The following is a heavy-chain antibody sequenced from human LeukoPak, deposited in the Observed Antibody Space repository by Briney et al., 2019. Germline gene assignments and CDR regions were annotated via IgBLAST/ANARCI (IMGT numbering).Heavy chain of an antibody. CDR1: GGSFSGYY. CDR2: INHSGST. V-gene: IGHV4-34*01. CDR3: ASTLGYSSSWGQFDP. Sequence: SETLSLTCAVYGGSFSGYYWSWVRQPPGKGLEWIGEINHSGSTNYNPSLKSRVTISEDTSKNQFSLKLSSVTAADTAVYYCASTLGYSSSWGQFDPWGQGTLVTVSS. J-gene: IGHJ5*02. D-gene: IGHD6-13*01.